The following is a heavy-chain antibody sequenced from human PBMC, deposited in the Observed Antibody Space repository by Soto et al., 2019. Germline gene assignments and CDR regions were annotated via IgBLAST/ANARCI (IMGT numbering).Heavy chain of an antibody. J-gene: IGHJ4*02. Sequence: PCGGLRICCATAAITFSMYPMHWVRQAPGKGLEWVAVISYDGSNKYYADAVKGRFTISRDNSKNTLYLQMNSLSAEDTAVYYCARSYGYCGEGTLVTDSS. CDR3: ARSYGY. D-gene: IGHD3-16*01. CDR1: AITFSMYP. CDR2: ISYDGSNK. V-gene: IGHV3-30-3*01.